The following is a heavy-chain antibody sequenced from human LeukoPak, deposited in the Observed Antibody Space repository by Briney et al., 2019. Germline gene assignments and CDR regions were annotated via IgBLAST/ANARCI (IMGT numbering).Heavy chain of an antibody. J-gene: IGHJ4*02. Sequence: GSSVKVSCKACGYTFTGYYMHWVRQAPGQGREWMGWINPNSGGTNYAQKFQGRVTMTRDTSISTAYMELSRLRSDDTAVYYCARDLISSSWLNFDYWGQGTLVTVSS. CDR2: INPNSGGT. D-gene: IGHD6-13*01. V-gene: IGHV1-2*02. CDR3: ARDLISSSWLNFDY. CDR1: GYTFTGYY.